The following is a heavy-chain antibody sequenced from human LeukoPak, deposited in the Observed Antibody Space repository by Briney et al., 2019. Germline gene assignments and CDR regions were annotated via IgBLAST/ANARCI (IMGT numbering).Heavy chain of an antibody. CDR1: GGSISSGSYY. V-gene: IGHV4-61*02. Sequence: SETLSLTCTVSGGSISSGSYYWSWIRQPAGKGVEWIGRIYTSGSTNYNPSLKSRVTISVDTSKNQFSLKLSSVTAADTAVYYCASYYYDSSGYYPDYWGQGTLVTVSS. J-gene: IGHJ4*02. D-gene: IGHD3-22*01. CDR3: ASYYYDSSGYYPDY. CDR2: IYTSGST.